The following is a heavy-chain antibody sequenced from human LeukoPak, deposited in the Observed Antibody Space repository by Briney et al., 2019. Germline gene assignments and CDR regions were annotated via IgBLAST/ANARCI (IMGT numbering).Heavy chain of an antibody. CDR1: GFNFRTSS. CDR3: ARDPSTGVVPDGKFSSDYYFDS. J-gene: IGHJ4*02. D-gene: IGHD2-2*01. CDR2: ISSTSSYI. V-gene: IGHV3-21*06. Sequence: GGSLRLSCVVSGFNFRTSSMNWVRQVPGKGPEWVSSISSTSSYIYYGDAVRGRFTVFRDNAKNSVYLQMNSLRVDDTAVYYCARDPSTGVVPDGKFSSDYYFDSWGRGTLVTVSS.